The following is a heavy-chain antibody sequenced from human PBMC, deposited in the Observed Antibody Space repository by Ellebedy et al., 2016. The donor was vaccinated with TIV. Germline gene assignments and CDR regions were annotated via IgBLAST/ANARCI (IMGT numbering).Heavy chain of an antibody. D-gene: IGHD1-26*01. Sequence: GESLKISCAASGFTFSSYSMNWVRQAPGKGLECVAGISHDGRNYKHADSVKGRFTISRDDSKNTLYLQMNSLRAEDTAVYYCARSRSAYYIAGSGFDYWGQGTLVTVSS. V-gene: IGHV3-30*03. CDR1: GFTFSSYS. J-gene: IGHJ4*02. CDR2: ISHDGRNY. CDR3: ARSRSAYYIAGSGFDY.